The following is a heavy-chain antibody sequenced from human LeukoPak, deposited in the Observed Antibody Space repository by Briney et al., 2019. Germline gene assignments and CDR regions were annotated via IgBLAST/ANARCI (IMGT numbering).Heavy chain of an antibody. V-gene: IGHV1-18*01. CDR2: ISAYNGNT. J-gene: IGHJ4*02. CDR1: GYIFTSYG. CDR3: ARFRTYYYDSSDNDY. Sequence: GASVKVSCKASGYIFTSYGITWVRQAPGQGLEWMGWISAYNGNTDYAQKFQGRVTLTTDTSTSTAYMELRSLRSEDTAVYYCARFRTYYYDSSDNDYWGQGTLVTVSS. D-gene: IGHD3-22*01.